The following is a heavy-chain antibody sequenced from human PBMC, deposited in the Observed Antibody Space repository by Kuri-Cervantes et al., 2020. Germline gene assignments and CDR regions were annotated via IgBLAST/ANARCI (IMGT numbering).Heavy chain of an antibody. CDR2: MNPNSGNT. V-gene: IGHV1-8*01. Sequence: ASVKVSCKASGYTFTSYDINWVRQATGQGLEWMGWMNPNSGNTGYAQKFQGRVTMTRNTSISTAYMELSSLRSEDTAVYYCASGTDLTTVTASEWFDPWGQGTLVTVSS. D-gene: IGHD4-17*01. CDR3: ASGTDLTTVTASEWFDP. J-gene: IGHJ5*02. CDR1: GYTFTSYD.